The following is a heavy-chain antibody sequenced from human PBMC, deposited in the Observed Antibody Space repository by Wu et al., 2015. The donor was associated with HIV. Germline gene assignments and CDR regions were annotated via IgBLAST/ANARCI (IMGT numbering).Heavy chain of an antibody. J-gene: IGHJ1*01. CDR1: GGTFSSYA. Sequence: QVQLVQSGAEVKKPGSSVKVSCKASGGTFSSYAISWVRQAPGQGLEWMGGIIPIFGTANYAQKFQGRVTITTDESTSTAYMELSSLRSEDTAVYYCAAYDSSGYYNGEYFQHVGPGHPGHRLL. CDR3: AAYDSSGYYNGEYFQH. D-gene: IGHD3-22*01. V-gene: IGHV1-69*05. CDR2: IIPIFGTA.